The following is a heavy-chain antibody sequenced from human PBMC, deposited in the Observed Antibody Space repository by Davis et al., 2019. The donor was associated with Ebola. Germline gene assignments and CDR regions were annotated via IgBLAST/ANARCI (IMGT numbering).Heavy chain of an antibody. Sequence: SETLSLTCTVSGGSISGGDYYWSWIRQPPGKGLEWIGYIYYSGSTYYNPSLKSRVTISVDTSKNQFSLKLSSVTAADTAVYYCARGTIFGVVRYYYYGMDVWGQGTTVTVSS. CDR3: ARGTIFGVVRYYYYGMDV. V-gene: IGHV4-30-4*01. J-gene: IGHJ6*02. CDR1: GGSISGGDYY. CDR2: IYYSGST. D-gene: IGHD3-3*01.